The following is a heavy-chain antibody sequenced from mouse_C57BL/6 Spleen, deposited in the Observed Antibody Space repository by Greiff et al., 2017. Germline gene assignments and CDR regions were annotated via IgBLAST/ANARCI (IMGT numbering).Heavy chain of an antibody. J-gene: IGHJ1*03. CDR2: IDPEDGET. V-gene: IGHV14-2*01. CDR3: ALPFDGSSRSYWYFDV. Sequence: LVESGAELVKPGASVKLSCTASGFNIKDYYMHWVKQRTEQGLEWIGRIDPEDGETKYAPKFQGKATITADTSSNTAYLQLSSLTSEDTAVYYCALPFDGSSRSYWYFDVWGTGTTVTVSS. CDR1: GFNIKDYY. D-gene: IGHD1-1*01.